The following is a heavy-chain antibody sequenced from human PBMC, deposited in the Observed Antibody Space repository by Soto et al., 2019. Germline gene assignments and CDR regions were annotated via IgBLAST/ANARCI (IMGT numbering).Heavy chain of an antibody. Sequence: VQLQESGPGLVKPSETLSLTCTVSGTSISSYYWSWIRQTPGKGLEWIANIHYSGTTNYNPSLASRVTISVDTSKNHFSLKITSVIADDSAMYFCARYNSYAIDYWGRGPLVTVSS. D-gene: IGHD2-8*01. J-gene: IGHJ4*02. CDR3: ARYNSYAIDY. CDR1: GTSISSYY. V-gene: IGHV4-59*01. CDR2: IHYSGTT.